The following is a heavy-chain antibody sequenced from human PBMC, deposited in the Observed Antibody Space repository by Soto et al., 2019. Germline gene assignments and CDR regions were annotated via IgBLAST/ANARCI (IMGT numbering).Heavy chain of an antibody. CDR2: INWNSGRK. CDR3: AKDTNYSYYGMDV. V-gene: IGHV3-9*01. Sequence: EVQLVESGGGLVQPGRSLRLSCAASGFTFDDYAMHWVRQAPGKGLEWVSGINWNSGRKGYADSVKGRFTISRDNAKKSLYLPMNSLRAEDTALYYCAKDTNYSYYGMDVWGQGTTVTVSS. J-gene: IGHJ6*02. CDR1: GFTFDDYA.